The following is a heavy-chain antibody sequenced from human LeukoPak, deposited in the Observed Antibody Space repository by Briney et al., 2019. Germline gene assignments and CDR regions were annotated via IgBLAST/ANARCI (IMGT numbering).Heavy chain of an antibody. V-gene: IGHV1-46*01. CDR1: GYSFTNYY. D-gene: IGHD1-26*01. CDR2: INPRGGTT. J-gene: IGHJ4*02. Sequence: ASVKVSCKTSGYSFTNYYMHWVRQAPGQGLEWMGMINPRGGTTSQPQKFQGRVTMTRDTSTSTVYMELSSLRSEDTAVYFCARDLSGSYHMYYFDYWGQRTLVTVSS. CDR3: ARDLSGSYHMYYFDY.